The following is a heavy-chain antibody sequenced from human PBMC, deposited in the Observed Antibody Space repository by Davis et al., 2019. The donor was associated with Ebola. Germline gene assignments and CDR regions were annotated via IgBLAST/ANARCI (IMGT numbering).Heavy chain of an antibody. CDR3: ARVPARITIFGVVITDAFDI. CDR2: INHSGST. J-gene: IGHJ3*02. CDR1: SGSFSGYY. Sequence: MPSETLSLTCAVYSGSFSGYYWSWIRQPPGKGLEWIGEINHSGSTNYNPSLKSRVTISVDTSKNQFSLKLSSVTAADTAVYYCARVPARITIFGVVITDAFDIWGQGTMVTVSS. V-gene: IGHV4-34*01. D-gene: IGHD3-3*01.